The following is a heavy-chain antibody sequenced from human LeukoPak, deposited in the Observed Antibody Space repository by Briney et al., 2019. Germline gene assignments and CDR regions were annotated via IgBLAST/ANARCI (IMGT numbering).Heavy chain of an antibody. CDR2: IYYSGST. J-gene: IGHJ4*02. V-gene: IGHV4-30-4*01. D-gene: IGHD4-17*01. CDR3: ARDRSYGEANAFDI. Sequence: PSETLSLTCTVSGGSISSGDYYWSWIRQPPGMGLEWIGYIYYSGSTYYNPSLKSRVTISVDTSKNQFSLKLSSVTAADTAVYYCARDRSYGEANAFDIWGQGTLATVSS. CDR1: GGSISSGDYY.